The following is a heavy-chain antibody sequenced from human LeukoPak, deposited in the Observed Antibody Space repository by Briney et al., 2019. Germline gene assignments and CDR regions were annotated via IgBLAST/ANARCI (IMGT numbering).Heavy chain of an antibody. Sequence: GASVKVSCKASGGTFSSYAISWVRQAPGQGLEWMGGIIPIFGTANYAQKFQGRVTITADESTSTAYMELSSLRSEDTAVYYCARVPYYGAPYFQHWGQGALVTASS. CDR3: ARVPYYGAPYFQH. CDR2: IIPIFGTA. D-gene: IGHD4-17*01. J-gene: IGHJ1*01. CDR1: GGTFSSYA. V-gene: IGHV1-69*13.